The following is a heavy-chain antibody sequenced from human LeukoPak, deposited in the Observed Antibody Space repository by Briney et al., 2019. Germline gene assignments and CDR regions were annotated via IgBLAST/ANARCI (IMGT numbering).Heavy chain of an antibody. CDR1: GGSISSGGYY. V-gene: IGHV4-31*03. D-gene: IGHD6-13*01. CDR2: IYYSGST. Sequence: SETLSLTCTVSGGSISSGGYYWSWIRQHSGKGLEWIGYIYYSGSTYYNPSLKSRVTISVDTSKNQFSLKLSSVTAADTAVYYCAREAGTPTIAGFDPWGQGTLVTVSS. CDR3: AREAGTPTIAGFDP. J-gene: IGHJ5*02.